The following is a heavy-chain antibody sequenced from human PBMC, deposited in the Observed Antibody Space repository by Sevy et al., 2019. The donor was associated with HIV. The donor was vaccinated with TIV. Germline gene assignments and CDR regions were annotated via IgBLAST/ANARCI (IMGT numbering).Heavy chain of an antibody. V-gene: IGHV3-30*02. Sequence: GGSLRLSCAASGFTFSSYGMHWVRQAPGKGLEWVAFIRYDGSNKYYADAVKGRFTISKGNSKNTLYLQMNSLRAEETAVYYCAKDGDIVVGPADDEKYYDYYGMDVWDQGTTVTVSS. CDR2: IRYDGSNK. CDR1: GFTFSSYG. J-gene: IGHJ6*02. CDR3: AKDGDIVVGPADDEKYYDYYGMDV. D-gene: IGHD2-2*01.